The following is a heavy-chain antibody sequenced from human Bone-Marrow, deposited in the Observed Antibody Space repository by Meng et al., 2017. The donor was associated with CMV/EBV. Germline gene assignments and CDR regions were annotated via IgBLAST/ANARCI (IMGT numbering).Heavy chain of an antibody. CDR2: INSDGSST. D-gene: IGHD3-22*01. CDR1: GFTFSSYW. J-gene: IGHJ4*02. Sequence: GGSLRLSCAASGFTFSSYWMHWVRQAPGKGLVWVSRINSDGSSTSYADSVKGRFTISRDNAKNTLYLQMNSLRAEDTAVYYCARDRNYYDSSGYYATLGFDYWGQGTLVTGSS. CDR3: ARDRNYYDSSGYYATLGFDY. V-gene: IGHV3-74*01.